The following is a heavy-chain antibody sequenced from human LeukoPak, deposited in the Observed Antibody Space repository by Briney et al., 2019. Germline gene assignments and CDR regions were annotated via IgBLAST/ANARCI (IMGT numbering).Heavy chain of an antibody. CDR3: ARAGYCGDGGCGGGSAFDV. Sequence: VASVKVSCKAAGYTFSTYDISWVRQATGQGLEWMGWMNPKSGNTLYAQKFQGRVTMTRNTSISTAYMELSSVRSEDTAVYYCARAGYCGDGGCGGGSAFDVWGQGTMVTVSS. CDR2: MNPKSGNT. V-gene: IGHV1-8*01. CDR1: GYTFSTYD. J-gene: IGHJ3*01. D-gene: IGHD2-15*01.